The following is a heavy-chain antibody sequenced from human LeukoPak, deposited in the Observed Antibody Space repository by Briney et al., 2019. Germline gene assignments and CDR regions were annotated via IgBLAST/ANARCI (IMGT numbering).Heavy chain of an antibody. CDR3: ARPSYYYGSGSYYKGRYYFDY. V-gene: IGHV4-59*12. D-gene: IGHD3-10*01. CDR1: GGSISSYY. J-gene: IGHJ4*02. Sequence: SETLSLTCTVSGGSISSYYWSWIRRPPGKGLEWIGYIYYSGSTNYNPSLKSRVTISVDTSKNQFSLKLSSVTAADTAVYYCARPSYYYGSGSYYKGRYYFDYWGQGTLVTVSS. CDR2: IYYSGST.